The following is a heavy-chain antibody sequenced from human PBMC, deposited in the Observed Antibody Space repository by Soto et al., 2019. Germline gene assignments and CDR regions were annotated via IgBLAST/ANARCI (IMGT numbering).Heavy chain of an antibody. CDR1: GGSISSGDYY. CDR3: ARAPPRDDAFDI. V-gene: IGHV4-30-4*01. J-gene: IGHJ3*02. Sequence: QVQLQESGQGLVKPSQTLSLTCTVSGGSISSGDYYWNWIRQPPGKGLEWIGYISYSGNTYYNPSLKSRLTISVDTSKNQFSLRLSSVTAADTAVYYCARAPPRDDAFDIWGQGTMVTVSS. CDR2: ISYSGNT.